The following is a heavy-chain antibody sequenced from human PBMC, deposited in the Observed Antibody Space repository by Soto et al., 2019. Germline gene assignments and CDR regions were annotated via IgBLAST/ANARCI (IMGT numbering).Heavy chain of an antibody. V-gene: IGHV3-48*01. Sequence: GGSLRLSCAASGFTFSTYSMNWVRQAPGKGLEWVSYISSSSSSTIFYTDSVKGRFTVSRDNAKNSLYLQMNSLRAEDTAVYYCASPTFYYDSSGPPAYWGQGTLVTVSS. CDR1: GFTFSTYS. CDR3: ASPTFYYDSSGPPAY. J-gene: IGHJ4*02. CDR2: ISSSSSSTI. D-gene: IGHD3-22*01.